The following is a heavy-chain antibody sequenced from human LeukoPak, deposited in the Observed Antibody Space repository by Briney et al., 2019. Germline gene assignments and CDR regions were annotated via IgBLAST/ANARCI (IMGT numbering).Heavy chain of an antibody. J-gene: IGHJ4*02. D-gene: IGHD4-23*01. Sequence: PGGSLRLSCAASGFSFTSYGMHWVRQAPGKGLEWVAVIWYDGTNKYYADSVKGRFTISRDTSNNMLYLQMNSQRAEDTAVYYCARVSESGNSDYWGQGTLVTVSS. V-gene: IGHV3-33*01. CDR2: IWYDGTNK. CDR1: GFSFTSYG. CDR3: ARVSESGNSDY.